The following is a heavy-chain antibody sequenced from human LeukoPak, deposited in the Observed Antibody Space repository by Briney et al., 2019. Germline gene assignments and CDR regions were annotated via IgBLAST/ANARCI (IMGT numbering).Heavy chain of an antibody. D-gene: IGHD4-11*01. CDR1: GDSIRSSIYY. V-gene: IGHV4-39*07. Sequence: SETLSLTCGVSGDSIRSSIYYWSWIRQPPGKGLEWIGEINHSGSTNYNPSLKSRVTISVDTSKNQFSLKLSSVTAADTAVYYCARLSPLQQSPSYYYGMDVWGQGTTVTVSS. CDR2: INHSGST. CDR3: ARLSPLQQSPSYYYGMDV. J-gene: IGHJ6*02.